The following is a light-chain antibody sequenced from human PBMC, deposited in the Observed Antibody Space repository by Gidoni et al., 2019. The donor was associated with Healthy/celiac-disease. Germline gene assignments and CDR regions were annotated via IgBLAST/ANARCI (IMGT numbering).Light chain of an antibody. CDR1: QSISSY. Sequence: DIQMTQSPSSLSASVGDRVTITCQASQSISSYLNCYQQKPGKAHKLLIYAASSLQSGVPSRCSGSRSGTDFTLTISSLQPEDFATYYCQQSYSTPPVTFGGGTKVEIK. CDR3: QQSYSTPPVT. CDR2: AAS. J-gene: IGKJ4*01. V-gene: IGKV1-39*01.